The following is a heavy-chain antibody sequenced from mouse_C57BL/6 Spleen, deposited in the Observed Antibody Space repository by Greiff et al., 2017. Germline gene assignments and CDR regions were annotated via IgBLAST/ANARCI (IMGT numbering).Heavy chain of an antibody. CDR2: IKPNYGTT. D-gene: IGHD3-1*01. CDR3: ARGLSSYWYFDV. J-gene: IGHJ1*03. CDR1: GYSFTDYN. Sequence: VQLQQSGPELVKPGASVKISCKASGYSFTDYNMNWVKQSNGKSLEWIGVIKPNYGTTSYNPKFKGKATLTVDQYSSPAYMQLNSRTSEDSAVYYCARGLSSYWYFDVWGTGTTVTVSS. V-gene: IGHV1-39*01.